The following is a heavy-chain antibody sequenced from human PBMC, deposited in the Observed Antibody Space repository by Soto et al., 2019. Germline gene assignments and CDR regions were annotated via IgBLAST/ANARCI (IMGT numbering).Heavy chain of an antibody. J-gene: IGHJ4*02. CDR1: RFTFSTYS. CDR3: ARAYSSSFFFDY. Sequence: VGSLRLSCAASRFTFSTYSMNWVRQAPGKGLEWVSSISSSSSYIYYADSVKGRFTISRDNAKNSLYLQMNSLRAEDTAVYYCARAYSSSFFFDYWGQGTLVTVS. V-gene: IGHV3-21*01. CDR2: ISSSSSYI. D-gene: IGHD6-6*01.